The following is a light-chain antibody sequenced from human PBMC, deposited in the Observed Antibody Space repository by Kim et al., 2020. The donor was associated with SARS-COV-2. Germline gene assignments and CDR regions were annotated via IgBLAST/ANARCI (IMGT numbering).Light chain of an antibody. CDR3: QQSYTTPYT. V-gene: IGKV1-39*01. CDR1: QSIDGY. J-gene: IGKJ2*01. Sequence: DIQMTQSPSSLSASVGDRVTITCRASQSIDGYLNWYQQKPGKAPQLLIYAASNLESGVPSRFSGSGSGLDFTLTITSLQAEDFATFFCQQSYTTPYTFGQGTKLEI. CDR2: AAS.